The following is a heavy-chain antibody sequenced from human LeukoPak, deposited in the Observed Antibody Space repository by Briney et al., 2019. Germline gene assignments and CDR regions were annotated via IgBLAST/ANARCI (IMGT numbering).Heavy chain of an antibody. J-gene: IGHJ5*02. D-gene: IGHD2-2*01. V-gene: IGHV1-8*01. Sequence: ASVKVSCKASGYTFTSYDINWVRQATGQGLEWMGWMNPNSGNTGYAQKFQGRVTMTRNTSISTAYMELSSLRSEDTAVYYCARARRGHKLVVPASWFDPWGQGTLVTVSS. CDR2: MNPNSGNT. CDR3: ARARRGHKLVVPASWFDP. CDR1: GYTFTSYD.